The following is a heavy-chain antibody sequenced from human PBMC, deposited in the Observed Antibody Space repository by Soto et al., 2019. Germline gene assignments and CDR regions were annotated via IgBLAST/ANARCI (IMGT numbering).Heavy chain of an antibody. CDR2: IYHSGTT. V-gene: IGHV4-4*02. CDR1: DASISNTDW. CDR3: AIPGAGDFDY. Sequence: PSETLSLTCAVSDASISNTDWWSWVRQPPGKGLEWIGEIYHSGTTNCDPSLKSRVTISLDKSKSLFSLTLTSLTAADTAVYYCAIPGAGDFDYWGQGTLVTVSS. D-gene: IGHD1-26*01. J-gene: IGHJ4*02.